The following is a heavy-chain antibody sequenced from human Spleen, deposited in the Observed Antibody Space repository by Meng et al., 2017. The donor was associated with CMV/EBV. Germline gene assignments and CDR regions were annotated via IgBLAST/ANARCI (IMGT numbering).Heavy chain of an antibody. V-gene: IGHV3-30*04. CDR2: ISYDGSNY. D-gene: IGHD3-16*01. Sequence: GESLKISCAASGFTFSSYAMNWVRQAPGKGLEWVAVISYDGSNYYYADSVKGRFTISRDNSKNTLYLQMNSLRAEETAIYYCAKDLLLFGGANAYFDYWGQGTLVTVSS. CDR1: GFTFSSYA. CDR3: AKDLLLFGGANAYFDY. J-gene: IGHJ4*02.